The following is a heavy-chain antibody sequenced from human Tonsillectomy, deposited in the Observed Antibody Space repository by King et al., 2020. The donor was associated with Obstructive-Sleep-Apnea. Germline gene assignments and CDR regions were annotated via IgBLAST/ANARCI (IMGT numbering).Heavy chain of an antibody. D-gene: IGHD2-2*01. Sequence: VQLQQWGAGLLKPSETLSLTCAVYGGSFSGYYWSWIRQPPGKGLEWIGEINHSGSTNYNPSLKSRVTISVDTSKNQFSLKLSSVTAADTAVYYCATAPRYCSSTSCRGWWFDPWGQGTQVTVSS. V-gene: IGHV4-34*01. CDR2: INHSGST. CDR3: ATAPRYCSSTSCRGWWFDP. CDR1: GGSFSGYY. J-gene: IGHJ5*02.